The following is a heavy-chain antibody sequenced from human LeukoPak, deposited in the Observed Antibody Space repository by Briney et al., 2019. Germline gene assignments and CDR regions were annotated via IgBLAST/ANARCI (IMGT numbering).Heavy chain of an antibody. CDR2: INPNSGGT. V-gene: IGHV1-2*02. CDR1: GYTFTGYY. CDR3: ASLRGYCSSTSCYARPNWFDP. J-gene: IGHJ5*02. D-gene: IGHD2-2*01. Sequence: ALVKVSCKASGYTFTGYYMHWVRQAPGQGLEWMGWINPNSGGTNYAQKFQGRVTMTRDTSISTAYMELSRLRSDDTAVYYCASLRGYCSSTSCYARPNWFDPWGQGTLVTVSS.